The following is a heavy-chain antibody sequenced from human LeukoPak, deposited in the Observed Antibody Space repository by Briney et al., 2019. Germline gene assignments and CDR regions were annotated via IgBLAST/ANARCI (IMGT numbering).Heavy chain of an antibody. Sequence: GGSLRLSCAASGFTFSSYGMHWVRQAPGKGLEWVAVISYDGSNKYYADSVKGRFTISRDNSKNTLYLQMDSLRAEDTAVYYCAKDPRIVRGYSYGEVYWGQGTLVTVSS. CDR1: GFTFSSYG. D-gene: IGHD5-18*01. CDR2: ISYDGSNK. CDR3: AKDPRIVRGYSYGEVY. V-gene: IGHV3-30*18. J-gene: IGHJ4*02.